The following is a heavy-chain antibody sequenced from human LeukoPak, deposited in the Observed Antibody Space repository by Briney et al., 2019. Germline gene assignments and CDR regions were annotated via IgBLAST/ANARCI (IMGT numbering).Heavy chain of an antibody. CDR1: GGSLSSYY. J-gene: IGHJ3*02. Sequence: SETLSLTCTVSGGSLSSYYWSWVRQPPGKGLEWIGYIYYSGSTNYNPSLKSRVTISVDTSKNQFSLKLSSVTAADTAVYYCASFSTGYDDAFDIWGQGTMVTVSS. CDR3: ASFSTGYDDAFDI. CDR2: IYYSGST. D-gene: IGHD5-12*01. V-gene: IGHV4-59*08.